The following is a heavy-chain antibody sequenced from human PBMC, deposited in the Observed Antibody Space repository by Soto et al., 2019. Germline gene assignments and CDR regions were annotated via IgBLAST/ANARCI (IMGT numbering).Heavy chain of an antibody. CDR2: ISGSGGST. J-gene: IGHJ4*02. CDR3: AKDSYYDSSGYYGD. Sequence: EVQLLESGGGLVQPGGSLRLSCAASGFTFSSYVMSWVRQAPGKGLEWVSAISGSGGSTYYADSVKGRFTISRDNSKNTLYLQMNSLRAEDTAVYYCAKDSYYDSSGYYGDWGQGTLVTVSS. V-gene: IGHV3-23*01. CDR1: GFTFSSYV. D-gene: IGHD3-22*01.